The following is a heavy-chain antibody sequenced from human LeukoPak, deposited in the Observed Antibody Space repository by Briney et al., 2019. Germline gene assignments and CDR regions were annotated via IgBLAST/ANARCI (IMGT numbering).Heavy chain of an antibody. CDR2: IYHSGST. J-gene: IGHJ4*02. Sequence: SETLSLTCTVSGGSISSGGYYWSWIRQPPGKGLEWIGYIYHSGSTYYNPSLKSRVTISVDRSKNQFSLKLSSVTAADTAVYYCARGQDAGITGTTALVDYFDYWGQGTLVTVSS. CDR3: ARGQDAGITGTTALVDYFDY. D-gene: IGHD1-7*01. V-gene: IGHV4-30-2*01. CDR1: GGSISSGGYY.